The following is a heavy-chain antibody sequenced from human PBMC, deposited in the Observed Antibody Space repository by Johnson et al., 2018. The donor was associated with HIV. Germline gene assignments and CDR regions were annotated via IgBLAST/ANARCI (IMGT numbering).Heavy chain of an antibody. V-gene: IGHV3-72*01. Sequence: VQLVESGGGLVQPGGSLRLSCAASGFTLSDHYMDWVRQAAGKGLEWVGRTKNKANSYTTEYAASVKGRFTISRDDSKNTLYLQMNSLKTEDTAVYYCTTDHDSSSWYHDAFDIWGQGTMVTVSS. J-gene: IGHJ3*02. D-gene: IGHD6-13*01. CDR2: TKNKANSYTT. CDR1: GFTLSDHY. CDR3: TTDHDSSSWYHDAFDI.